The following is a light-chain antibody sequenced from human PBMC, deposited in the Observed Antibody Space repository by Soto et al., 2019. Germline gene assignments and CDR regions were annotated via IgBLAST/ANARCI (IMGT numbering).Light chain of an antibody. Sequence: EIVLTQSPATLSLSPGERATLSCRASQSLTSDYLAWYQQKPGQTPRLLIHGASSRATGIPDRFSGSGSVTDFTLTISRLEPEDFAVYYCQQYGSSPITFGQGTRLEIK. V-gene: IGKV3-20*01. CDR2: GAS. CDR1: QSLTSDY. CDR3: QQYGSSPIT. J-gene: IGKJ5*01.